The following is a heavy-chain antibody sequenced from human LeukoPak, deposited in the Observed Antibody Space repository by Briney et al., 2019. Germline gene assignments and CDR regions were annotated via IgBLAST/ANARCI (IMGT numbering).Heavy chain of an antibody. CDR3: ARDPYSGNYGNYYYYYMDV. Sequence: GGSLRLSCATSGFTFSKYWMTWVRQAPGKGLEWVANIKHDGSEKYYVDSVKGRFTVSRDNAKNSLFLQMNSLGPEDTAVYYCARDPYSGNYGNYYYYYMDVWGKGTTVTISS. D-gene: IGHD1-26*01. V-gene: IGHV3-7*01. J-gene: IGHJ6*03. CDR1: GFTFSKYW. CDR2: IKHDGSEK.